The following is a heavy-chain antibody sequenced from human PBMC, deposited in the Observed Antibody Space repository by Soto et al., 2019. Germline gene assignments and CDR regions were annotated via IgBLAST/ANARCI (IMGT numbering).Heavy chain of an antibody. CDR2: IDPYDSYT. V-gene: IGHV5-10-1*01. CDR1: GYNFNNYW. D-gene: IGHD3-10*01. J-gene: IGHJ6*02. Sequence: PGESLKISCKGSGYNFNNYWINWVRQMPGKGLEWMGRIDPYDSYTNYSPSFQGHVTISVDTSISTAYLQWSSLKASDTAMYYCARPPLPGFRQYALAVWGQGTTVTVAS. CDR3: ARPPLPGFRQYALAV.